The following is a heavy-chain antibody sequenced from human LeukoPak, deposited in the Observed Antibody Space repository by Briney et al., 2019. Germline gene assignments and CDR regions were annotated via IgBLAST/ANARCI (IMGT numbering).Heavy chain of an antibody. CDR1: GGSISSYY. D-gene: IGHD2-2*01. CDR2: IYTSGST. CDR3: ARSSISNAFDI. J-gene: IGHJ3*02. V-gene: IGHV4-4*07. Sequence: SETLSLTCTVSGGSISSYYWSWIRQPAGKGLEWIGRIYTSGSTYYNPSLKSRVTISVDTSKNQFSLKLSSVTAADTAVYYCARSSISNAFDIWGQGTMVTVSS.